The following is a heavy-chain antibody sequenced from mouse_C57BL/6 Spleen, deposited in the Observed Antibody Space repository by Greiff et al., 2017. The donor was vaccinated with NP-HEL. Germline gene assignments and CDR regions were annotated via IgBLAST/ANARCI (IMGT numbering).Heavy chain of an antibody. V-gene: IGHV1-19*01. J-gene: IGHJ3*01. CDR1: GYTFTDYY. D-gene: IGHD3-2*02. Sequence: EVQLQQSGPVLVKPGASVKMSCKASGYTFTDYYMNWVKQSHGKSLEWIGVINPYNGGTSYNQKFKGKATLTVDKSSSTAYMELNSLTSEDSAVYYGAITDSSGYWFAYWGQGTLVTVSA. CDR2: INPYNGGT. CDR3: AITDSSGYWFAY.